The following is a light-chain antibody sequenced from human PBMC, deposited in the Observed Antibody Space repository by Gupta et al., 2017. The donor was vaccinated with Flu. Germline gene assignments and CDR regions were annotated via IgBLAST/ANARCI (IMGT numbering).Light chain of an antibody. Sequence: ISCRSSQGLVYSDGNTYLHWFQQRPGQTPRRLIHLVSYRDYGVPDRFSGSGSGTDFTLKISRVEAEDVEVYFCMQGAHWPWAFGQGTKVEIK. CDR2: LVS. CDR1: QGLVYSDGNTY. V-gene: IGKV2-30*01. CDR3: MQGAHWPWA. J-gene: IGKJ1*01.